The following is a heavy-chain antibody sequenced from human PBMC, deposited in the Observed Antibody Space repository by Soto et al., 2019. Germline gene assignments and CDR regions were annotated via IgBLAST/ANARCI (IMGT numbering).Heavy chain of an antibody. CDR1: GGSISNFY. Sequence: SETLSLTCTVSGGSISNFYWSWIRQPPGKGLEWIGYVYYIGSTSYNPSLKRRATLSVDTSNDQFSLRLRSVTAADTAVYYCATSTMTSSWFDPWGQGTLVTVSS. J-gene: IGHJ5*02. V-gene: IGHV4-59*08. D-gene: IGHD3-3*01. CDR3: ATSTMTSSWFDP. CDR2: VYYIGST.